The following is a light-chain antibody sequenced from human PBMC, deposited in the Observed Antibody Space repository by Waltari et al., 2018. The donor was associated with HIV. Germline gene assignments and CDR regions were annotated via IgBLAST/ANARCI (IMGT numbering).Light chain of an antibody. J-gene: IGLJ3*02. CDR3: CSFSPNGASWV. V-gene: IGLV2-23*02. CDR2: DVT. Sequence: QSALTQPASVSGSPGQSFTVSCPGTSSYIGTYYLVSWYQQEPGKAPKLIIHDVTARPSGVSSRVSGSKSGNTAFLTISGLQVEDESLYFCCSFSPNGASWVFGGGTKVTVL. CDR1: SSYIGTYYL.